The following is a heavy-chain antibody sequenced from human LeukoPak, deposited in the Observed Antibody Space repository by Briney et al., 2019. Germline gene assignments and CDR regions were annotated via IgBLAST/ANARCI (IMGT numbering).Heavy chain of an antibody. Sequence: PGGSLRLSCAASGFTFSSYWMHWVRQAPGKGLVLVSRINSDGSSTSYADSVKGRFTISRDNAKNTLYLQMNSLRAEDTAVYYCARDSMLAYYFDYWGQGTLVTVSS. CDR2: INSDGSST. J-gene: IGHJ4*02. D-gene: IGHD2-8*01. V-gene: IGHV3-74*01. CDR3: ARDSMLAYYFDY. CDR1: GFTFSSYW.